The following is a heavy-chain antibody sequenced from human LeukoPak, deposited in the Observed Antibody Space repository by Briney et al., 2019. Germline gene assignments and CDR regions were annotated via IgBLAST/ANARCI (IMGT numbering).Heavy chain of an antibody. CDR3: ASRTWVGGGQYAFDV. CDR2: ISGSGGST. Sequence: GGSLRLSCAASGFTFSSYAMSWVRQAPGKGLEWVSAISGSGGSTYYADSVKGRFTISRDNSATTFYLQMNNLRAEDTARYFCASRTWVGGGQYAFDVWGQGTMVTVSS. V-gene: IGHV3-23*01. CDR1: GFTFSSYA. J-gene: IGHJ3*01. D-gene: IGHD1-1*01.